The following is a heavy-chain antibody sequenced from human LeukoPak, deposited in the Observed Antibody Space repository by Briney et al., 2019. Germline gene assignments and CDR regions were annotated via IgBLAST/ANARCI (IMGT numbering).Heavy chain of an antibody. D-gene: IGHD2-2*02. V-gene: IGHV3-23*01. CDR1: GFTFSSYA. CDR2: ISGSGGST. CDR3: ARRSCSSTSCYRGYYYGSGSFYFDY. Sequence: GGSLRLSCAASGFTFSSYAMSWVRQAPGKGLEWASAISGSGGSTYYADSVKGRFTISRDNSKNTLYLQMNSLRAEDTAVYYCARRSCSSTSCYRGYYYGSGSFYFDYWGQGTLVTVSS. J-gene: IGHJ4*02.